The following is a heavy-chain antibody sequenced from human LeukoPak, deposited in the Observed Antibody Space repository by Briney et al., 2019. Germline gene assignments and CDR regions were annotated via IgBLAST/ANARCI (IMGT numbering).Heavy chain of an antibody. CDR1: GFTFSSYA. CDR3: ASDGGVSSGDYYDSSGYYPIAYYFDY. CDR2: ISYDGSNK. D-gene: IGHD3-22*01. J-gene: IGHJ4*02. Sequence: PGGSLRLSCAASGFTFSSYAMHWVRQAPGKGLEWGAVISYDGSNKYYADSVKGRFTISRDNSKNTLYLQMNSLRAEDTAVYYCASDGGVSSGDYYDSSGYYPIAYYFDYWGQGTLVTVSS. V-gene: IGHV3-30*04.